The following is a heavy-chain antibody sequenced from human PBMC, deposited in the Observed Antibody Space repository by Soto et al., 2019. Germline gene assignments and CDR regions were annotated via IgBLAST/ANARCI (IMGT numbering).Heavy chain of an antibody. CDR3: ARNRNPSSKTHGMDV. V-gene: IGHV3-21*01. CDR2: VSSDSYYI. CDR1: GLSFSTHS. Sequence: EVQLVESGGGLVEPEGSLRLSCAPSGLSFSTHSMNWVRQAPGKGLEWVSSVSSDSYYIYYADSVKGRFTISRDNAKNSLYLQMNSLRADDTAVYYCARNRNPSSKTHGMDVWGQGTTVTVSS. J-gene: IGHJ6*02.